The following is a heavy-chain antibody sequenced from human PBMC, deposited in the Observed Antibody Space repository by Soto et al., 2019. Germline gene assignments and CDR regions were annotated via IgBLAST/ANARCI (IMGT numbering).Heavy chain of an antibody. V-gene: IGHV3-30-3*01. J-gene: IGHJ6*02. D-gene: IGHD6-13*01. Sequence: HPGGSLRLSCAASGFTFSSYAMHWVRQAPGKGLEWVAVISYDGSNKYYADSVKGRFTISRDNSKNTLYLQMNSLRAEDTAVYYCARDFIAAAGTDYGMDVWGQGTTVTVSS. CDR2: ISYDGSNK. CDR3: ARDFIAAAGTDYGMDV. CDR1: GFTFSSYA.